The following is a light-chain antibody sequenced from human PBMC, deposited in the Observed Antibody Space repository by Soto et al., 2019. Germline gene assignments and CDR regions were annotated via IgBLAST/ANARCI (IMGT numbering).Light chain of an antibody. CDR1: QDISGH. CDR3: QKYNGTPRT. J-gene: IGKJ1*01. V-gene: IGKV1-27*01. Sequence: DIQVTQSPSSLSASVGDRVTITCRASQDISGHLAWYQQKPGKVPKLLIYEASTLQSGVPSRFSASGSGTDFTLTISSLQPEDVATYYCQKYNGTPRTCGQGTKVELK. CDR2: EAS.